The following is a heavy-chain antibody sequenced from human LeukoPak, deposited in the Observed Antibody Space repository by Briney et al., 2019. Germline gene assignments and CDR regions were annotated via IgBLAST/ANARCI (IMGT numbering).Heavy chain of an antibody. CDR2: IYISGST. D-gene: IGHD2-15*01. Sequence: SETLSLTCTVSGASINSHYWSWIRQPAGKGLEWIGRIYISGSTNYDSSLQSRVTMSVDTSKNQFSLKLSSVTAADTAVYYCARALNPLPGTYYFDYWGQGTLVTVSS. V-gene: IGHV4-4*07. J-gene: IGHJ4*02. CDR3: ARALNPLPGTYYFDY. CDR1: GASINSHY.